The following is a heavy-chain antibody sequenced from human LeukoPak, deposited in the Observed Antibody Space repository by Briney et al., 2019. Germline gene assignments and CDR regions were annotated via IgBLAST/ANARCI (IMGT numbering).Heavy chain of an antibody. Sequence: GGSLRLSCAASGFTFSSYWMSWVRQAPGKGLEWVVNIKQDGSEKYYVDSVKGRFTISRDNAKNSLYLQMNSLRAEDTAAYYCARARRYLGYCSGGSCYGYFDYWGQGTLVTVSS. V-gene: IGHV3-7*01. CDR3: ARARRYLGYCSGGSCYGYFDY. J-gene: IGHJ4*02. CDR2: IKQDGSEK. CDR1: GFTFSSYW. D-gene: IGHD2-15*01.